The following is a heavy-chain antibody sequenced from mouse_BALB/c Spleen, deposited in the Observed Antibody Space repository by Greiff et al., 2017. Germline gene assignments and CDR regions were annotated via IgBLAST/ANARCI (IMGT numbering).Heavy chain of an antibody. V-gene: IGHV3-2*02. CDR1: GYSITSDYA. Sequence: EVMLVESGPGLVKPSQSLSLTCTVTGYSITSDYAWNWIRQFPGNKLEWMGYISYSGSTSYNPSLKSRISITRDTSKNQFFLQLNSVTTEDTATYYCARGGVYYYGSRAYYFDYWGQGTTLTVSS. CDR3: ARGGVYYYGSRAYYFDY. CDR2: ISYSGST. D-gene: IGHD1-1*01. J-gene: IGHJ2*01.